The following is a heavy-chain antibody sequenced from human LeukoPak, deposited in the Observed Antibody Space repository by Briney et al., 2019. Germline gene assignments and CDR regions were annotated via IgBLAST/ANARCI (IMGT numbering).Heavy chain of an antibody. D-gene: IGHD2-15*01. V-gene: IGHV3-30*02. CDR2: IRYDGSNK. CDR3: ASLVAATPGY. Sequence: GGSLRLSCAASGFTSSSYGMHWLRQAPGKVLEWVAFIRYDGSNKYYADSVKGRFTISRDNSKNTLYLQMNSLRAEDTAVYYCASLVAATPGYWGQGTLVTVSS. CDR1: GFTSSSYG. J-gene: IGHJ4*02.